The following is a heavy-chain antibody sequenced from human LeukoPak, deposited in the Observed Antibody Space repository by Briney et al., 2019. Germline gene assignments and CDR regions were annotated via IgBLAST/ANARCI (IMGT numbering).Heavy chain of an antibody. CDR2: SRNKARSYTA. D-gene: IGHD3-22*01. J-gene: IGHJ4*02. CDR1: GFTFSDHY. Sequence: GGSLRLSCAASGFTFSDHYMDWVRQAPGKGLEWVGRSRNKARSYTAEYAASVKGRFTISRDDSKNSLYLQMNSLKTEDTAVYYCARDYSDGSARGYYFDYWGQGALVTVSS. CDR3: ARDYSDGSARGYYFDY. V-gene: IGHV3-72*01.